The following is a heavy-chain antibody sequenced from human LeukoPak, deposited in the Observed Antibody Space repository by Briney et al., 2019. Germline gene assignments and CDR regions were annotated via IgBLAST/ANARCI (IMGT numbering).Heavy chain of an antibody. CDR3: ASFYSSSWYTG. J-gene: IGHJ4*02. Sequence: PSETLSLTCTVSGGSISSSSYYWGWIRQPPGKGLEWIGSMYYSGSTYHNPSLKSRVTISVDTSKNQFSLRLRSVTAADTAVYYCASFYSSSWYTGWGQGTLVTVSS. V-gene: IGHV4-39*07. D-gene: IGHD6-13*01. CDR2: MYYSGST. CDR1: GGSISSSSYY.